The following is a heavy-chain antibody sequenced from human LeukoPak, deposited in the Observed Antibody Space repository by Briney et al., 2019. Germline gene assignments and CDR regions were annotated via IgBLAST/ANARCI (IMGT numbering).Heavy chain of an antibody. V-gene: IGHV1-2*04. CDR1: GYTFTGYY. J-gene: IGHJ3*02. CDR2: INPNGGGT. D-gene: IGHD3-10*01. Sequence: ASVKVSCKASGYTFTGYYMHWVRQAPGQGLEWMGWINPNGGGTNYAQKFQGWVTMTRDTSISTAYMELSRLRSDDTAVYYCARGLGSGSFYDAFDIWGQGTMVTVSS. CDR3: ARGLGSGSFYDAFDI.